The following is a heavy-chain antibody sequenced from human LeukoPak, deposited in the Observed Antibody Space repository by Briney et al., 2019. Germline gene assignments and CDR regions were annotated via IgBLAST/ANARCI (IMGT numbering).Heavy chain of an antibody. CDR2: ISAYNGNT. Sequence: GASVKVSCKASGYTFTSYGISWVRQAPGQGLEWMGWISAYNGNTNYAQKLQGRVTMTTDTSTSTAYMELRSLRSDDTAVYYCARGLFRWIQLWQSDYWGQGTLVTVSS. D-gene: IGHD5-18*01. CDR1: GYTFTSYG. V-gene: IGHV1-18*01. J-gene: IGHJ4*02. CDR3: ARGLFRWIQLWQSDY.